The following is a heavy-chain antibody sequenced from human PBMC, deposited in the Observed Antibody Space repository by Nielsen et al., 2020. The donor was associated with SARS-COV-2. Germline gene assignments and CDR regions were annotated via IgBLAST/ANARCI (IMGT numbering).Heavy chain of an antibody. V-gene: IGHV1-18*04. CDR3: ASSAPPSGFNWFYP. CDR1: GYTFTKYG. CDR2: ISGNSDSA. Sequence: ASVKVSCMASGYTFTKYGISWVRQAPAQGLEWMGWISGNSDSAKYVKKFLGRVIMTTDTSTSTAYLEVRSLRSDDTAVYYCASSAPPSGFNWFYPWGQGTLVTVSS. J-gene: IGHJ5*02. D-gene: IGHD3-22*01.